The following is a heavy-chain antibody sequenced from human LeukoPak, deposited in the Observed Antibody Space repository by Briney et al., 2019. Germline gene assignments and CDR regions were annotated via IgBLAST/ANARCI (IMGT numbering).Heavy chain of an antibody. CDR1: GFTFSGYA. CDR2: ISGSGGST. D-gene: IGHD3-22*01. Sequence: GGSLRLSCAASGFTFSGYAMSWVRQAPGKGLEWVSAISGSGGSTYYADSVKGRFTISGDNSKNTLYLQMNSLRAEDTAVYYCAKVVDYDSSGYYLRHHYFDYWGQGTLVTVSS. J-gene: IGHJ4*02. V-gene: IGHV3-23*01. CDR3: AKVVDYDSSGYYLRHHYFDY.